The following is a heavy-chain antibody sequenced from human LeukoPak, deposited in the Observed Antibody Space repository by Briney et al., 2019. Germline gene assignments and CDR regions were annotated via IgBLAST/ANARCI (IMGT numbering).Heavy chain of an antibody. Sequence: SETLSLTCSVSGGSISSLYWSRIRQPPGKGLEWIGYIYYTGSTNYNPSLKSRVTMFVDMSKNQFSLRLSSVTAADTAVYYCARHRAYSSSSPFDYWGQGTLVTVSS. D-gene: IGHD6-6*01. CDR3: ARHRAYSSSSPFDY. V-gene: IGHV4-59*08. J-gene: IGHJ4*02. CDR1: GGSISSLY. CDR2: IYYTGST.